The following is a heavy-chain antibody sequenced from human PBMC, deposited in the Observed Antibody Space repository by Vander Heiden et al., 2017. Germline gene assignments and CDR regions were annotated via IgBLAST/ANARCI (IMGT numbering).Heavy chain of an antibody. CDR3: ARVPNYYGFWSGYYSLYGMDV. CDR2: MNPNSGNT. V-gene: IGHV1-8*01. CDR1: GYTFTSYD. Sequence: QVQLVQSGAEVKKPGASVKVSCKASGYTFTSYDINWVRPATGQGLEWMGWMNPNSGNTGYAQKFQGRVTMTRNTSISTAYMELSSLRSEDTAVYYCARVPNYYGFWSGYYSLYGMDVWGQGTTVTVSS. J-gene: IGHJ6*01. D-gene: IGHD3-3*01.